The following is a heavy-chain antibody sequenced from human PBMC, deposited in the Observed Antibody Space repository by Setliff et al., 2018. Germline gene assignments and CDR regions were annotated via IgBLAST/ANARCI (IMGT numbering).Heavy chain of an antibody. V-gene: IGHV3-23*01. J-gene: IGHJ4*02. CDR2: ISGDGDST. CDR3: VRDVAGGSHATYFDY. Sequence: PGGSLRLSCAASGFTFTNYAMNWVRQAPGKGLEWVSTISGDGDSTYYADSGMGRFTISRDNSKNSLYLQMNSLRVEDTAVYYCVRDVAGGSHATYFDYWGQGTLVTVSS. CDR1: GFTFTNYA. D-gene: IGHD3-10*01.